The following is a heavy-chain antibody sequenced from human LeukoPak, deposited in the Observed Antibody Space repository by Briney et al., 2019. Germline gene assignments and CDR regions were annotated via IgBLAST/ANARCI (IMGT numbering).Heavy chain of an antibody. Sequence: GASVKVSCKASGYTFTSYYMHWVRQAPGQGLEWMGIINPSGGSTSYAQKFQGRVTMTRDTSTSTVYMELSSLRSEDTAVYYCARGSGRTMIVPQPFDYWGQGTLVSVSS. CDR3: ARGSGRTMIVPQPFDY. CDR2: INPSGGST. D-gene: IGHD3-22*01. V-gene: IGHV1-46*01. CDR1: GYTFTSYY. J-gene: IGHJ4*02.